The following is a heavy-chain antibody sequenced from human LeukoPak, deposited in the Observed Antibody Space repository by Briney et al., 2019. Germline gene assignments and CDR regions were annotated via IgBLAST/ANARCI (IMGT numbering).Heavy chain of an antibody. V-gene: IGHV1-69*13. J-gene: IGHJ4*02. D-gene: IGHD6-6*01. CDR1: GGTFSSYA. CDR3: AEGIAARRGLYYFDY. Sequence: SVKVSCKASGGTFSSYAISWVRQAPGQGLEWMGGIIPIFGTANYAQKFQGRVTITADESTSTAYMELSSLRSEDPAVYYCAEGIAARRGLYYFDYWGQGTLVTVSS. CDR2: IIPIFGTA.